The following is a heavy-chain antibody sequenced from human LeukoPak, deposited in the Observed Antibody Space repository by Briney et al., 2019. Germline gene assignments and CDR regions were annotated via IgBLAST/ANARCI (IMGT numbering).Heavy chain of an antibody. CDR2: IIPILGIA. J-gene: IGHJ1*01. CDR3: ARVRYYYDSSGYHGDQNFQH. CDR1: GGTFSSYA. V-gene: IGHV1-69*04. D-gene: IGHD3-22*01. Sequence: ASVKVSCKASGGTFSSYAISWVRQAPGQGLEWMGRIIPILGIANYAQKFQGRVTITADKSTSTAYMELSSLRSEDTAVYYCARVRYYYDSSGYHGDQNFQHWGQGTLVTVSS.